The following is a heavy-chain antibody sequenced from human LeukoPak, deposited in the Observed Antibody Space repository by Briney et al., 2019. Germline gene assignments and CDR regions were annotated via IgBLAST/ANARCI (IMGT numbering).Heavy chain of an antibody. Sequence: PGGSLRLSCAASTFTFSRYWMHWVRQAPGKGLVWVSLIKSDGTSTNYADSVKGRFTISRDNAKNSLYLQMNSLRAEDTALYYCAKDHSSSWYHGYFDYWGQGTLVTVSS. CDR3: AKDHSSSWYHGYFDY. J-gene: IGHJ4*02. D-gene: IGHD6-13*01. CDR1: TFTFSRYW. CDR2: IKSDGTST. V-gene: IGHV3-74*01.